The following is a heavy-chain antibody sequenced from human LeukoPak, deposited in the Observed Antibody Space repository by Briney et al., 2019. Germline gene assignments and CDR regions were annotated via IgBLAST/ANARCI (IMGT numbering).Heavy chain of an antibody. CDR1: GFTFSSYG. V-gene: IGHV3-30*18. CDR3: AKLRIIGYSSGGGDAFDI. J-gene: IGHJ3*02. CDR2: ISYDGSNK. D-gene: IGHD6-19*01. Sequence: GGSLRLSCAASGFTFSSYGMHWVRQAPGKGLEWVAVISYDGSNKYYADSVKGRFTISRDNSKNTLYLPMNSLRAEDTAVYYCAKLRIIGYSSGGGDAFDIWGQGTMVTVSS.